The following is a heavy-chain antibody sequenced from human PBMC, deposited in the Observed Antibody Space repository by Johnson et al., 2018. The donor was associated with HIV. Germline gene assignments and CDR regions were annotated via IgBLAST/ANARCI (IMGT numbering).Heavy chain of an antibody. V-gene: IGHV3-74*02. CDR3: ARGGYFDRSGYMAGAFDI. Sequence: VQLVESGGGVVQPGRSLRLSCAASRFTFSSYPMHWVRQAPGKGLEWVSRINSDGSSTSYADSVKGRFTISRDNAKNTLYLQMNNLRAEDTAVYFCARGGYFDRSGYMAGAFDIWGQGTMVTVSS. J-gene: IGHJ3*02. CDR1: RFTFSSYP. D-gene: IGHD3-22*01. CDR2: INSDGSST.